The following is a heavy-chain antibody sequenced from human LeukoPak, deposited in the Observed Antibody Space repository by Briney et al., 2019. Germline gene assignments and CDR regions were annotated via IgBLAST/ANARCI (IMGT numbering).Heavy chain of an antibody. CDR3: ASAPYGSGSPFDY. CDR1: GFSFSSYG. CDR2: IQYDGSNK. V-gene: IGHV3-30*02. D-gene: IGHD3-10*01. J-gene: IGHJ4*02. Sequence: GGSLRLSCVASGFSFSSYGIHWVRQAPGKGLEWVAFIQYDGSNKYYADSVQGRFTISRDNSKNTLYLQMNSLRAEDTAVYYCASAPYGSGSPFDYWGQGTLVTVSS.